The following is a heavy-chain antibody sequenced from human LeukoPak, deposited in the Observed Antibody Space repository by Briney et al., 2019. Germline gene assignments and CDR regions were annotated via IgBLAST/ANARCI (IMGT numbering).Heavy chain of an antibody. J-gene: IGHJ6*02. CDR1: GFSVSSND. V-gene: IGHV3-53*01. CDR2: MDRGGST. CDR3: AKRVGYGYGMDV. D-gene: IGHD6-13*01. Sequence: PGGSLRLSCEASGFSVSSNDMSWVRQAPGKGLEGVSGMDRGGSTFYADSVKGRFTISRDNSKNTLYLQMNSLRVEDTAEFYCAKRVGYGYGMDVWGQGTTVTVSS.